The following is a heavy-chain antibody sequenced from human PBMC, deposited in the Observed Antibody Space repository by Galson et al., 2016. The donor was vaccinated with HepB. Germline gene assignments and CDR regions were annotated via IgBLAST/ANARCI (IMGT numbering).Heavy chain of an antibody. V-gene: IGHV3-23*01. CDR1: GFTFTNYA. J-gene: IGHJ4*02. CDR2: IGGRGDTI. D-gene: IGHD3-22*01. CDR3: AKGRNYYDNRGYFAD. Sequence: SLRLSCAASGFTFTNYAMSWARQAPGKGLEWVSTIGGRGDTIYYADSVKGRFTISRDNSKNTLYLQMNSLRAEDTAVYYCAKGRNYYDNRGYFADWGQGTLVTVSS.